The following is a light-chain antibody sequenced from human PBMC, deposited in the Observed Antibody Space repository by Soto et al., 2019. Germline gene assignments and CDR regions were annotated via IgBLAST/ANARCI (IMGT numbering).Light chain of an antibody. CDR1: QSVSGN. J-gene: IGKJ4*01. CDR2: GAS. V-gene: IGKV3-15*01. CDR3: QQYNNWPIT. Sequence: EIVLTQSPATLSLSPGERATLSCRASQSVSGNLAWYQQRPGQTPRLLIYGASTRAAGIPARFSGSGSGTEFTLTISSLQSEDFAVYYCQQYNNWPITFGGGTKVDIK.